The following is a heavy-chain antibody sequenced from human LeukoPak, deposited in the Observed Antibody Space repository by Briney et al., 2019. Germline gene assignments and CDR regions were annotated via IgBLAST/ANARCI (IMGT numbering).Heavy chain of an antibody. CDR3: ARDGTYYDFWSGYWYYGMDV. CDR2: IYTSGST. J-gene: IGHJ6*02. D-gene: IGHD3-3*01. CDR1: GGSISSYY. V-gene: IGHV4-4*07. Sequence: SETLSLTCTVSGGSISSYYWSWIRQPAGKGLEWTGRIYTSGSTNYNPSLKSRVTMSVDTSKNQFSLKLSSVTAADTAVYYCARDGTYYDFWSGYWYYGMDVWGQGTTVTVSS.